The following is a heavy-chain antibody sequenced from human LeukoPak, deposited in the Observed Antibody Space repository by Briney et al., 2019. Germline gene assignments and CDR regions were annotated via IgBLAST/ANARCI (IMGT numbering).Heavy chain of an antibody. J-gene: IGHJ3*02. CDR3: ASARLGSGLEGAFDT. CDR1: GGSISSYF. V-gene: IGHV4-59*01. D-gene: IGHD6-25*01. CDR2: IYYSGST. Sequence: PSETLSLTCTVPGGSISSYFWSWIRQPPGKGLEWIGYIYYSGSTNYNPSLKSRVTISVDTSKNQFSLKLSSVTAADTAVYYCASARLGSGLEGAFDTCGQGKMVTVSS.